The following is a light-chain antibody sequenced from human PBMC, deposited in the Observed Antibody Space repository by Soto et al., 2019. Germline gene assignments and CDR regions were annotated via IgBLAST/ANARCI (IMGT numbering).Light chain of an antibody. CDR3: SSYAGSNNYV. V-gene: IGLV2-14*03. J-gene: IGLJ1*01. Sequence: QSGLTQPASVSGSPGQSITISWSGTSSDFGAFNYVSWYQQHPGKAPKLMIYDVSNRPSGVSNRFSGSKSGNTASLTISGLRAEDEADYYCSSYAGSNNYVFGTGNKVTVL. CDR2: DVS. CDR1: SSDFGAFNY.